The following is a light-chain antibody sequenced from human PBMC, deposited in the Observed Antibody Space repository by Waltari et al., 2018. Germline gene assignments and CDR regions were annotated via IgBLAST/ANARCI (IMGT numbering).Light chain of an antibody. V-gene: IGKV1-39*01. J-gene: IGKJ1*01. Sequence: DIQMTQSPSSLSASVGDTVTVTCRASQNIRTYLNWYQQKTAKAPKLLIYGASTLQRGVPSRFRGSASGTEFTLTVTNLQPDDFATYYCQQYNSDDWTFGQGIKVEIK. CDR3: QQYNSDDWT. CDR1: QNIRTY. CDR2: GAS.